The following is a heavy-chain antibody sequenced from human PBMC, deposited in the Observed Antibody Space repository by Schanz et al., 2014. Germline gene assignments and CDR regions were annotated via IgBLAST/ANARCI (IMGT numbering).Heavy chain of an antibody. Sequence: QVQLVQSGAEVWKPGASVKVSCKASGYTFISYGISWVRQAPGQGLEWLGWINGYNCPTLYAQKFQGRVTMTTDTSTSTSYMELTSLRSDDTAVYYCARDRRRYCSTASCLHDNWFDPWGQGTLVIVSS. V-gene: IGHV1-18*01. J-gene: IGHJ5*02. CDR1: GYTFISYG. D-gene: IGHD2-2*01. CDR3: ARDRRRYCSTASCLHDNWFDP. CDR2: INGYNCPT.